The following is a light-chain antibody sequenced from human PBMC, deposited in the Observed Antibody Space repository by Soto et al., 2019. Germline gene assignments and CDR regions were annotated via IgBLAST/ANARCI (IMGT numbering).Light chain of an antibody. CDR1: QSVSSSY. V-gene: IGKV3-20*01. CDR3: QQYSSLLLN. J-gene: IGKJ5*01. Sequence: VGLSQSPGTRYLYTGERATLSCRASQSVSSSYLAWYQQKPGQAPRLLIYGASSRATGIPDRFSGSASGTDFTLTISRLEPEDFAVYYCQQYSSLLLNFGQGTRMPMK. CDR2: GAS.